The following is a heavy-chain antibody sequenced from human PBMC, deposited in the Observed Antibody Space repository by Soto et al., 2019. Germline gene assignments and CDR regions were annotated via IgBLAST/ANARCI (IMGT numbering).Heavy chain of an antibody. CDR3: ARQIGDDPFDI. V-gene: IGHV4-4*09. Sequence: SETLSLTCTVSGGSISTYYWNWIRQSPGKGLEWIGYIYRTGSTHYNPSLNSRAAISLGPSRNQFSLQLNSVTAADTAVYFCARQIGDDPFDIWGQGTMVTVSS. D-gene: IGHD3-3*01. CDR1: GGSISTYY. J-gene: IGHJ3*02. CDR2: IYRTGST.